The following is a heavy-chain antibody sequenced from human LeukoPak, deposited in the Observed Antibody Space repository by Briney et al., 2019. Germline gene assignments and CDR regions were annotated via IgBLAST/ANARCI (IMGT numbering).Heavy chain of an antibody. D-gene: IGHD3-22*01. Sequence: KTGGSLRLSCAASGFIFRNYGMHWVRQAPGKGLEWVAVVSSDGNNKYYGDSVKGRFTVSRDNSKNTLYLQMNSLRAEDTAVYYCAKGSYDTSGYYLNWFDPWGQGTLVTVSS. CDR3: AKGSYDTSGYYLNWFDP. J-gene: IGHJ5*02. CDR2: VSSDGNNK. CDR1: GFIFRNYG. V-gene: IGHV3-30*18.